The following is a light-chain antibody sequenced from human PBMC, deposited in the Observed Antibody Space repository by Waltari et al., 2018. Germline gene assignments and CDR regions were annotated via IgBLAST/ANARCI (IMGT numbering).Light chain of an antibody. CDR1: QSVSSY. V-gene: IGKV3-11*01. CDR2: DAS. Sequence: PGERATLSCRASQSVSSYVAWYQQKPGQAPRLLIYDASNRATGIPARFSGRGSGTDFTLTISSLEPEDFAVYYCQQRSNWPPLSTFGPGTKVDIK. J-gene: IGKJ3*01. CDR3: QQRSNWPPLST.